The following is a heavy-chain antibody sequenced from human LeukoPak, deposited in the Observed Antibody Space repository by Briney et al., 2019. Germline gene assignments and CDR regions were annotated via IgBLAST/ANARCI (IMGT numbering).Heavy chain of an antibody. J-gene: IGHJ4*02. D-gene: IGHD6-13*01. V-gene: IGHV3-23*01. Sequence: TGGSLRLSCAASGFTFSNYGMNWVRQAPGKGLEWVSGISGGGDTTYYADSVTGRFTISRDNAKNSLYLQMNSLRAEDTAVYYCARFIAAPYYFDYWGRGTLVTVSS. CDR2: ISGGGDTT. CDR3: ARFIAAPYYFDY. CDR1: GFTFSNYG.